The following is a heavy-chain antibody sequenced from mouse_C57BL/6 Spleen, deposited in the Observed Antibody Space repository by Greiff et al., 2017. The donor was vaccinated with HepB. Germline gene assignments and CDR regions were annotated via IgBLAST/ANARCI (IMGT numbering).Heavy chain of an antibody. J-gene: IGHJ2*01. V-gene: IGHV3-6*01. CDR1: GYSITSGYY. CDR3: ARDPNWGFDS. Sequence: DVQPQESGPGLVKPSQSLSLTCSVTGYSITSGYYWNWIRQFPGNKLEWMGYISYDGSNNYNPSLKNRISITRDTSKNQFFLKLNSVTTEDTATYYCARDPNWGFDSWGQGTTLTVSS. D-gene: IGHD4-1*01. CDR2: ISYDGSN.